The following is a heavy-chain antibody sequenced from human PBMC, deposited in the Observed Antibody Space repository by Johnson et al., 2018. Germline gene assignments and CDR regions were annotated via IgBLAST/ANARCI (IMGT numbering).Heavy chain of an antibody. CDR3: AKADPYYDILTGWGGMDV. CDR2: ISYDGRNK. J-gene: IGHJ6*02. V-gene: IGHV3-30*18. Sequence: QVQLVESGGGVVQPGRSLRLSCAASGFTFSSYGMHWVRQAPGKGLEWVAVISYDGRNKYYADSVKGRFTISRDNSKNTLYLQRNSLRAEDTAVYYCAKADPYYDILTGWGGMDVWGQGTTVTVSS. CDR1: GFTFSSYG. D-gene: IGHD3-9*01.